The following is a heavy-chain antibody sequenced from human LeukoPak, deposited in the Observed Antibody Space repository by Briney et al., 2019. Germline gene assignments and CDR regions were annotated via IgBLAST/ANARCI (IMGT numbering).Heavy chain of an antibody. CDR2: INPNSGDT. J-gene: IGHJ5*02. CDR3: ARGYCSGGSCYSVENWFDP. V-gene: IGHV1-2*06. D-gene: IGHD2-15*01. Sequence: GGSVKVSCKAAGYTFTGYYMFWVRQAPGQGLEWMGRINPNSGDTNYAQKLQGRVTMTRDTSNSTAYMELSRLRSDDTAVYHCARGYCSGGSCYSVENWFDPWGQGTLVTVSS. CDR1: GYTFTGYY.